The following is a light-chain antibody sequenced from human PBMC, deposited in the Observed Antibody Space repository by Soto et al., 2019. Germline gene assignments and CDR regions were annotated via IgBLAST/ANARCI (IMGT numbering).Light chain of an antibody. J-gene: IGKJ4*01. CDR2: KAS. CDR1: QSISSW. CDR3: QQYNSYPLT. V-gene: IGKV1-5*03. Sequence: DIQMTQSPSTLSASVGDRVTITCRASQSISSWLAWYQQKPGKAPNLLIYKASSLESGGPSRFSGSGSGTEFTLTSSSLQPDDFATYYCQQYNSYPLTFGGGTKVEIK.